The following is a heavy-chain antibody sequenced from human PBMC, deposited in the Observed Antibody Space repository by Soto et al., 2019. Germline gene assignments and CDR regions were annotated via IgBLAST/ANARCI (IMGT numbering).Heavy chain of an antibody. J-gene: IGHJ4*02. V-gene: IGHV3-23*01. D-gene: IGHD7-27*01. CDR3: AKGWGDY. CDR2: ISSSGGST. Sequence: EVQLLESGGGLVQPGGSLRLSCAASGFTFSSYTMSWVRQGPGKGLEWVSGISSSGGSTVYADSVKGRFTISRDNFKNTLYLQMNGLGAEDAAVYYCAKGWGDYWGQGTPVTVSS. CDR1: GFTFSSYT.